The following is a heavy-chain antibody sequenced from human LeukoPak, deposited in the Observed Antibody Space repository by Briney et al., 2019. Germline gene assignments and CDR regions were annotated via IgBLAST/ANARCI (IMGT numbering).Heavy chain of an antibody. CDR2: ISGSGGST. D-gene: IGHD6-13*01. V-gene: IGHV3-23*01. J-gene: IGHJ5*02. CDR3: AKEQPCSSSWYNWFDP. Sequence: PGGSLRLSCAASGFTFSSYAMSWVRQAPGKGLEWVSAISGSGGSTYYADSVKGRFTISRDNSKNTLYLQMNSLRAEDTAVYYCAKEQPCSSSWYNWFDPWGQGTLVTVSS. CDR1: GFTFSSYA.